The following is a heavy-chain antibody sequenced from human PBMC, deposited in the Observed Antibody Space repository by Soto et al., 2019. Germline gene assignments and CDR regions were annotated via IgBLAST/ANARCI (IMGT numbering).Heavy chain of an antibody. CDR3: ARRYVAVAGSTYFDY. Sequence: QVQLQESGPGLVKPSETLSLTCTVSGGSISSYYWSWIRQPPGKGLEWIGYIYYSGSTNYNPSLKSRVTISVDTSKNQFSLKLSSVTAADTAVYYCARRYVAVAGSTYFDYWGQGTLVTVSS. V-gene: IGHV4-59*08. J-gene: IGHJ4*02. CDR1: GGSISSYY. CDR2: IYYSGST. D-gene: IGHD6-19*01.